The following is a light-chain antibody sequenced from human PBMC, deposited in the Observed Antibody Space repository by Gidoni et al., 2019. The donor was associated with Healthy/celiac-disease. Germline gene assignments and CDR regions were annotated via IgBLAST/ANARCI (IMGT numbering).Light chain of an antibody. V-gene: IGKV1-13*02. CDR2: DAS. CDR3: QQFNSYPALT. J-gene: IGKJ4*01. Sequence: AIQLTQSPSSLSASVGDRVTITCRASQGISSALAWYQQKPGNAPKLLIYDASSLESGVPSRFSGSGSGTDFTLTISSLQPEDFATYYCQQFNSYPALTFGGXTKVEIK. CDR1: QGISSA.